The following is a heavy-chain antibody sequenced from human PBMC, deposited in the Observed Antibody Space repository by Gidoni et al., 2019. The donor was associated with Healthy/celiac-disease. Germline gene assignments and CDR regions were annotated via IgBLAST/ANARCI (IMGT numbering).Heavy chain of an antibody. Sequence: QVQLVQSGAEVKKPGASVKVSCKASGYTFTGYYMHWVRQAPGQGLEWMGWINTNSGGTNYAQKFQGWVTMTRDTSISTAYMELSRLRADDTAVYYCAREPRDCSSTSCPGGRFGYYYYGMDVWGQGTTVTVSS. CDR1: GYTFTGYY. CDR3: AREPRDCSSTSCPGGRFGYYYYGMDV. J-gene: IGHJ6*02. CDR2: INTNSGGT. V-gene: IGHV1-2*04. D-gene: IGHD2-2*01.